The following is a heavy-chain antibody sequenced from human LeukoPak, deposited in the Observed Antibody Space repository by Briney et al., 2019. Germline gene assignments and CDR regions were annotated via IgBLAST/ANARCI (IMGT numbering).Heavy chain of an antibody. CDR1: GGSISSYY. V-gene: IGHV4-34*01. Sequence: PSETLSLTCTVSGGSISSYYWSWIRQPPGKGLEWIGEINHSGSTNYNPSLKSRVTISVDTSKNQFSLKLSSVTAADTAVYYCARRTFLWFLDYWGQGTLVTVSS. CDR3: ARRTFLWFLDY. J-gene: IGHJ4*02. D-gene: IGHD3-10*01. CDR2: INHSGST.